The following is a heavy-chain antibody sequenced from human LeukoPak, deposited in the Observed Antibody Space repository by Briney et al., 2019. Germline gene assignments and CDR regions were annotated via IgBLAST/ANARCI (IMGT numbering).Heavy chain of an antibody. J-gene: IGHJ6*03. CDR1: GDSISSYY. CDR3: ARFSHRSPKPGYYYYYMDV. V-gene: IGHV4-4*09. D-gene: IGHD2-15*01. Sequence: SQTLSLTYTVSGDSISSYYWSWIRQPPGKGLEWIGYIYTSWSTNYNTALKSRVTISVDTSKDQFSLELSSVTAADTAVYYCARFSHRSPKPGYYYYYMDVWGKGTTVTVSS. CDR2: IYTSWST.